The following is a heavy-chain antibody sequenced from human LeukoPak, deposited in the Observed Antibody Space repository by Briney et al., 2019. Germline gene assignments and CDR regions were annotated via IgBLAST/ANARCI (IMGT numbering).Heavy chain of an antibody. CDR3: AKDSSGYLADVDY. V-gene: IGHV3-9*01. Sequence: PGGSLRLSCAASGFTFDDYAMHWVRQAPGKGLEWVSGISWNSGSIGYADSVKGRFTISRDNAKNSLYLQMNSLRAEDTALYYCAKDSSGYLADVDYWGQGTLVTVSS. D-gene: IGHD3-22*01. J-gene: IGHJ4*02. CDR2: ISWNSGSI. CDR1: GFTFDDYA.